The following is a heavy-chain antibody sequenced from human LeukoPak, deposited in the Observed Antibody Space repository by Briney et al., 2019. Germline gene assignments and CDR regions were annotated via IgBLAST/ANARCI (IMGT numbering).Heavy chain of an antibody. CDR2: ISGSGGST. CDR1: GFTFSSYA. D-gene: IGHD6-6*01. CDR3: AKDRTAARPYYFDY. J-gene: IGHJ4*02. V-gene: IGHV3-23*01. Sequence: QPGGPLRLSCAASGFTFSSYAMSWVRQAPGKGLEWVSAISGSGGSTYYADSVKGRFTISRDNSKNTLCLQMNSLRAEDTAVYYCAKDRTAARPYYFDYWGQGTLVTVSS.